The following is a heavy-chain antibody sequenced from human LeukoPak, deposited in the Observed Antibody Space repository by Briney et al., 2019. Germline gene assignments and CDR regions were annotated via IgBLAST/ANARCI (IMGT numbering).Heavy chain of an antibody. CDR1: GGSISTNTYY. V-gene: IGHV4-39*07. Sequence: SETLSLTCIVSGGSISTNTYYWGWIRLPPGKGLEWIGEIHHRGTTYYNPSLRSRVTISVDTSKNQFSLRLTSMTAADTAVYYCARVTYNGYQHFDYWGQGNLVTVS. CDR3: ARVTYNGYQHFDY. J-gene: IGHJ4*02. CDR2: IHHRGTT. D-gene: IGHD3-10*01.